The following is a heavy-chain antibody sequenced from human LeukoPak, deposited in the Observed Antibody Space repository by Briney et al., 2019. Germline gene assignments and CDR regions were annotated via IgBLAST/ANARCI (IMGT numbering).Heavy chain of an antibody. D-gene: IGHD3-10*01. CDR3: ARDPSDYYASARNRFFDS. V-gene: IGHV1-69*13. J-gene: IGHJ4*02. CDR2: IIPTFATT. Sequence: ASVKVSCKASGGTFSISAINWVRQAPGQGLEWMGGIIPTFATTNYAQKFQDRVTITADESTTTAYMELSSLRSEDTAIYYCARDPSDYYASARNRFFDSWGQGTLVTVSS. CDR1: GGTFSISA.